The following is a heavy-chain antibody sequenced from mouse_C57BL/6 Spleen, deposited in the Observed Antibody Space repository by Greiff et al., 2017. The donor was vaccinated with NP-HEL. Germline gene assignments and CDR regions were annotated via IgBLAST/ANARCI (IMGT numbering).Heavy chain of an antibody. D-gene: IGHD6-5*01. Sequence: QVQLQQPGAELVRPGSSVKLSCKASGYTFTSYWMHWVKQRPIQGLEWIGNIDPSDRETHYNQKFKDKATLSVDKSSSTAYMQLSSLTSEDSAVYYCERSLCIDYWGQGTPLTVSS. CDR3: ERSLCIDY. V-gene: IGHV1-52*01. CDR2: IDPSDRET. CDR1: GYTFTSYW. J-gene: IGHJ2*01.